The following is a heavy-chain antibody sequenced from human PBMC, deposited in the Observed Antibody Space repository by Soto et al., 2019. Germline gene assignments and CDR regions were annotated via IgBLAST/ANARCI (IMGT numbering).Heavy chain of an antibody. CDR1: GFTVSSNY. J-gene: IGHJ4*02. CDR3: EKEHGNYGPNWMDY. D-gene: IGHD3-10*01. Sequence: PGGSLRLSCASSGFTVSSNYMSWVRQAPGKGLEWGSVIYSRGNTYHANSLNGRFNISRHNSQQTMYLPMNSLRCQDPALSYCEKEHGNYGPNWMDYWGQGTLVTVSS. V-gene: IGHV3-66*01. CDR2: IYSRGNT.